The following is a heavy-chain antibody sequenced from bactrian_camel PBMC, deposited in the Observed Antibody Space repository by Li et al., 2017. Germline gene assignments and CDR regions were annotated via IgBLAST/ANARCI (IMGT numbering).Heavy chain of an antibody. V-gene: IGHV3S1*01. Sequence: HVQLVESGGGSVQAGGSLTLPCAASRDIYRGYWMAWFRQVPGKEREAVAAINTGTSNKVYADSVKGRFTISQDNAKNTVYLQIHSPKPEDSAMYYCAARSWTMACLGLQNAYDYEYWGQGTQVTVS. J-gene: IGHJ4*01. CDR2: INTGTSNK. CDR1: RDIYRGYW. D-gene: IGHD4*01. CDR3: AARSWTMACLGLQNAYDYEY.